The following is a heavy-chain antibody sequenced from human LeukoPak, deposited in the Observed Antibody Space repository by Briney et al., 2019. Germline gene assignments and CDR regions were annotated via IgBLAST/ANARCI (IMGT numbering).Heavy chain of an antibody. V-gene: IGHV4-59*02. Sequence: GSLRLSCAASGFTVSSNYMSWVRQAPGKGLEWIGYVYYSGSTEYNPSLRSRVTISLEMSKHQFSLILTSVTAADTAVYYCASNTGTVFDYWGQGALVTVSS. CDR1: GFTVSSNY. CDR3: ASNTGTVFDY. CDR2: VYYSGST. D-gene: IGHD7-27*01. J-gene: IGHJ4*02.